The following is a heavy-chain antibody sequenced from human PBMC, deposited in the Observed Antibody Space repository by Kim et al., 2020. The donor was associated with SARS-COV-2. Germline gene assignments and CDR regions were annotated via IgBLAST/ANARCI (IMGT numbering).Heavy chain of an antibody. V-gene: IGHV1-46*01. J-gene: IGHJ4*02. CDR3: ARSRNYYDSSGYYF. D-gene: IGHD3-22*01. Sequence: AQKFQGRVTMTRDTSTSTVYMELSSLRSEDTAVYYCARSRNYYDSSGYYFWGQGTLVTVSS.